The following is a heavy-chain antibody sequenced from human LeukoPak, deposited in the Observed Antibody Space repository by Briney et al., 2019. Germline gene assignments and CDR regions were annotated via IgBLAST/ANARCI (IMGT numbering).Heavy chain of an antibody. Sequence: GGSLRLSCKASGFTVSTNYMNWVRQAPGKGLEWVSVIYSGGTTYYADSVKGRFTISRDNSKNTLYLQMNSLRAEDTAVYYCARGGYSYDFDYWGQGTLVTVSS. V-gene: IGHV3-53*01. D-gene: IGHD5-18*01. CDR2: IYSGGTT. CDR1: GFTVSTNY. J-gene: IGHJ4*02. CDR3: ARGGYSYDFDY.